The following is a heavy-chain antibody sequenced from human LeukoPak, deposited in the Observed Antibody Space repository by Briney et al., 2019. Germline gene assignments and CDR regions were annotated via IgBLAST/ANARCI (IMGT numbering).Heavy chain of an antibody. CDR1: GFTLSHQD. CDR3: ARGGFGVVIVTQFDY. Sequence: GGSLRLSCAASGFTLSHQDMHWVRQAPGKGLEWVAVLSYNGNDKYYLASVVGRFTISRDNAKNSLFLQMNSLRAEDTAVYYCARGGFGVVIVTQFDYWGQGTLVTVSP. V-gene: IGHV3-30*03. D-gene: IGHD3-3*01. CDR2: LSYNGNDK. J-gene: IGHJ4*02.